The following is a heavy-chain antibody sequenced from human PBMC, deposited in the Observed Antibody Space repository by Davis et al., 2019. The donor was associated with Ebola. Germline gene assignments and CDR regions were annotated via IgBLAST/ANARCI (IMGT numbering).Heavy chain of an antibody. J-gene: IGHJ3*02. V-gene: IGHV4-59*01. Sequence: MPSETLSLTCTVSGGSISSYYWSWIRQPPGKGLEWIGYIYYSGSTNYNPSLKSRVTISVGTSKNQFSLKLSSVTAADTAVYYCARDMAYCGGDCYSNAFDIWGQGTMVTVSS. CDR3: ARDMAYCGGDCYSNAFDI. D-gene: IGHD2-21*02. CDR2: IYYSGST. CDR1: GGSISSYY.